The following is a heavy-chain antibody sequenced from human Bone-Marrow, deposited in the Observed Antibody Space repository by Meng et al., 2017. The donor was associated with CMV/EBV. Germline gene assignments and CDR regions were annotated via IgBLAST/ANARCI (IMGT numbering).Heavy chain of an antibody. D-gene: IGHD3-16*01. CDR2: IKQDGSEK. Sequence: GGSLRLSCAASGFTFSSYWMSWVRQAPGKGLEWVANIKQDGSEKYYVDSVKGRFTISRDNAKNSLYLQMNSLRAEDTAVYYCARVMGGDYVWGSSYYYYGMDVWGQGTTVTVSS. CDR1: GFTFSSYW. CDR3: ARVMGGDYVWGSSYYYYGMDV. J-gene: IGHJ6*02. V-gene: IGHV3-7*01.